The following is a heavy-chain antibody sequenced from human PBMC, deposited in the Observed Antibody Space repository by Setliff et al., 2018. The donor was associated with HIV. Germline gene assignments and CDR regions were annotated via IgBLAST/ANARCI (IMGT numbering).Heavy chain of an antibody. Sequence: SETLSLTCTVSGGSITSSSNYWGWIRQPPGKGLEWIGSIYQSGTTYYNSSLGSRVTMSLDTSKNQFSLKLDFVTAADTAVYYCARGYDVVTGSPLYYMDVWGKGTTVTVSS. CDR1: GGSITSSSNY. CDR3: ARGYDVVTGSPLYYMDV. CDR2: IYQSGTT. J-gene: IGHJ6*03. D-gene: IGHD3-9*01. V-gene: IGHV4-39*07.